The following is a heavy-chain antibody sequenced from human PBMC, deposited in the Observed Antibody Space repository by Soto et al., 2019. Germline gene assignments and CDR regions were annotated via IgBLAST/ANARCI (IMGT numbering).Heavy chain of an antibody. CDR1: GFSFSYNY. Sequence: GGSLRLSCAASGFSFSYNYMSWIRQAPGKGLEWVSYISNGGRRTYYAESMKGRFTISRDNVKRILYLQMNNLRAEDTAVYFCARALTSMITADYFDYWGQGTLVTVSS. V-gene: IGHV3-11*01. CDR3: ARALTSMITADYFDY. CDR2: ISNGGRRT. D-gene: IGHD5-18*01. J-gene: IGHJ4*02.